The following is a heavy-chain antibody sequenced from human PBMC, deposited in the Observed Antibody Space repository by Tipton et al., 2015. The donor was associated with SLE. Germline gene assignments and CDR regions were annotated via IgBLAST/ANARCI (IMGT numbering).Heavy chain of an antibody. Sequence: TLSPTCTVSGGSISSSSYYWGWIRQPPGRGLEWIGSIYYSGSTYYNPSLKSRVTVSVDTSKNQFSLNLTSVTAADTAVYYCARTSSWESDYWGQGTLVTVSS. J-gene: IGHJ4*02. CDR1: GGSISSSSYY. V-gene: IGHV4-39*07. CDR2: IYYSGST. CDR3: ARTSSWESDY. D-gene: IGHD6-13*01.